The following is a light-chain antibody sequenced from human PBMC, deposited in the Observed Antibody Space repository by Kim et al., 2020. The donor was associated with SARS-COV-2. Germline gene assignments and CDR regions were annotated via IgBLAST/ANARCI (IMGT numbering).Light chain of an antibody. J-gene: IGLJ3*02. Sequence: QPVLTQPPSASGTPGQRVTISCSGSSSNIGSNYVYWYQQLPGTAPKLLIYRNNQRPSGVPDRFSGSKSGTSASLPISGLRSEDEADYYCAAWDDSLRVFGGGTQLTVL. V-gene: IGLV1-47*01. CDR2: RNN. CDR3: AAWDDSLRV. CDR1: SSNIGSNY.